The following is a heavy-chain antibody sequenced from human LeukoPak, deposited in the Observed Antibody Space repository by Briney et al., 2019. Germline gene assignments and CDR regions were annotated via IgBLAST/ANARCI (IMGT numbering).Heavy chain of an antibody. CDR1: GFTFSSYG. V-gene: IGHV3-30*18. J-gene: IGHJ4*02. CDR3: AKDKALYYYDSSGFDY. Sequence: PGGSLRLSCAASGFTFSSYGMSWVRQAPGKGLEWVAVISYDGSNKYYADSVKGRFTISRDNSKNTLYLQMNSLRAEDTAVYYCAKDKALYYYDSSGFDYWGQGTLVTVSS. D-gene: IGHD3-22*01. CDR2: ISYDGSNK.